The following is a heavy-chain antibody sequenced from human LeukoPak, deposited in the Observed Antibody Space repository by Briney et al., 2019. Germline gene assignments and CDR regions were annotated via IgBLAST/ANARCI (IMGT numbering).Heavy chain of an antibody. CDR2: VDHFGST. CDR1: GGSFSGYY. Sequence: PSETLSLTCAVYGGSFSGYYWSWIRQPPGKGLEWIGEVDHFGSTNYNPSLKSRVTISEDTSKNQFSLRLSSVTAADTAMYYCARGEGSGSYMSYFDYWGQGGLVTVSS. D-gene: IGHD3-10*01. J-gene: IGHJ4*02. CDR3: ARGEGSGSYMSYFDY. V-gene: IGHV4-34*01.